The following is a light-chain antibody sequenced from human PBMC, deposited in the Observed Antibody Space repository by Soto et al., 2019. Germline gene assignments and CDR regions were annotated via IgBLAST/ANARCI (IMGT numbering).Light chain of an antibody. Sequence: QSALTQPASVSGSPGQSITISCAGTSSDVGGYKYVSWYQQHPGKAPKLMIYDVTNRPSGVSNRFSGSKSGNTASLTISGLQAEDEADDYCSSYASSTTFNFVFGTGTKVTVL. V-gene: IGLV2-14*01. J-gene: IGLJ1*01. CDR3: SSYASSTTFNFV. CDR2: DVT. CDR1: SSDVGGYKY.